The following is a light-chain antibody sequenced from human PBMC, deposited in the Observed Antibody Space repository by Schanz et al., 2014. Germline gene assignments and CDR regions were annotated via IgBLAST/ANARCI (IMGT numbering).Light chain of an antibody. CDR1: SSGVGDLNY. CDR2: EVS. J-gene: IGLJ2*01. Sequence: QSALTQPASVSGSPGQSITISCTGTSSGVGDLNYVSWYQQLPGKAPKLMIYEVSQWPSGVSDRFSGSKSGNTASLTISGLQAEDEADYYCCSYAGSSTLLFGGGTKLTVL. CDR3: CSYAGSSTLL. V-gene: IGLV2-23*02.